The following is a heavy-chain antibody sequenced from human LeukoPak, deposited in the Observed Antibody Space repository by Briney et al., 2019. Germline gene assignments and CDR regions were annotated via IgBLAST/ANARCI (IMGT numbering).Heavy chain of an antibody. V-gene: IGHV1-46*01. D-gene: IGHD6-13*01. Sequence: ASVKVSCKASGYTFTSYYMHWVRQAPGQGLEWMGIINPSGGNTSYAQKFQGRVTMTRDTSTSTVYMELSSLRSEDTAVYYCARPSPGIAAAGWHGMDVWGQGTTVTVSS. CDR3: ARPSPGIAAAGWHGMDV. CDR2: INPSGGNT. J-gene: IGHJ6*02. CDR1: GYTFTSYY.